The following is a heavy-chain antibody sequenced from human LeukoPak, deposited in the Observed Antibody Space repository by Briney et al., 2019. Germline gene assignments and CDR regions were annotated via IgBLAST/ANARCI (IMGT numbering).Heavy chain of an antibody. CDR1: RFTFSDYY. J-gene: IGHJ4*02. V-gene: IGHV3-11*01. D-gene: IGHD1-26*01. CDR3: ARDASGSWTPYFDY. CDR2: ISSSGNTI. Sequence: GGSLRLSCTDSRFTFSDYYMSWIRQAPGKGLEWVSYISSSGNTIHYAQSVEGRFTISRDNAKKSLYLQMNSLRAEDTAVYYCARDASGSWTPYFDYWGQGTLVTVSS.